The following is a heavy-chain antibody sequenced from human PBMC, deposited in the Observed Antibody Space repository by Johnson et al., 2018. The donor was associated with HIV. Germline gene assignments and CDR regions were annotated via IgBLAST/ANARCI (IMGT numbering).Heavy chain of an antibody. D-gene: IGHD3-22*01. CDR2: IYSGGST. V-gene: IGHV3-53*01. Sequence: VQLVESGGGVVRPGGSLRLSCAASGFTVSSNYMSWVRQAPGKGLEWVSVIYSGGSTYYADSVKGRFTISRDNSKNTLYLQMNSLRAEDTAVYYCARVDSSGYLSLDAFDIWGQGTMVTVSS. CDR3: ARVDSSGYLSLDAFDI. CDR1: GFTVSSNY. J-gene: IGHJ3*02.